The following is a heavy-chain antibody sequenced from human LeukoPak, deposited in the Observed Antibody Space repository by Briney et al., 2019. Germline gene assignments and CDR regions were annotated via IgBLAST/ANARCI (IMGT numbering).Heavy chain of an antibody. J-gene: IGHJ4*02. CDR2: IYSGDDT. D-gene: IGHD6-13*01. Sequence: GGSLRLSCAASGFTVSSNYMNWVRQAPGKGLEWVSIIYSGDDTYYADSVKGRFTISRDNSKNTLYLQMNSLRAEDTAVDYCARGPGSSWYSDYWGQGTLVTVSS. CDR3: ARGPGSSWYSDY. V-gene: IGHV3-66*02. CDR1: GFTVSSNY.